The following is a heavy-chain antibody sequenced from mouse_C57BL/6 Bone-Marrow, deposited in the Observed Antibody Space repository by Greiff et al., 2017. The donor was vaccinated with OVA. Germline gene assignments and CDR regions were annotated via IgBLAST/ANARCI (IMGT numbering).Heavy chain of an antibody. V-gene: IGHV1-81*01. CDR1: GYTFTSYG. D-gene: IGHD2-14*01. Sequence: VQLQQSGAELARPGASVKLSCKASGYTFTSYGISWVKQRTGQGLEWIGEIYPRSGNTYYNEKFKGKATLTADKSSSTAYMELRSLTSEDSAVYVCARARGTRRDFDYWGQGTTLTVSS. CDR3: ARARGTRRDFDY. CDR2: IYPRSGNT. J-gene: IGHJ2*01.